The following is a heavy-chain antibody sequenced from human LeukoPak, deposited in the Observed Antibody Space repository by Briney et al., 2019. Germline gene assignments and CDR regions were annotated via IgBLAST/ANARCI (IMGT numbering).Heavy chain of an antibody. Sequence: GGSLRLSCAASGFTFSTYWMSWVRQAPGKGLECVANIKQDGSETYYVDSVKGRFTISRDNAKNSLFLQMNSLRAEDTAVYYCAGGTPQYTSSWYNYWGQETLVSVSS. D-gene: IGHD6-13*01. CDR2: IKQDGSET. J-gene: IGHJ4*02. V-gene: IGHV3-7*04. CDR3: AGGTPQYTSSWYNY. CDR1: GFTFSTYW.